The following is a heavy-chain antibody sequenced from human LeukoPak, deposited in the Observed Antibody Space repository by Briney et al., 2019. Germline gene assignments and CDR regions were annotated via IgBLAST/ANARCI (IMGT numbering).Heavy chain of an antibody. Sequence: SETLSFTCTASGGSLSTYFGPWFRKPAGKGLEWIGRIYASGGTTHTPSLKSRVTMSVDTSKSQFSLKLSSVTAADTAVYYCARAVYDTSGYYIDYWGQETLVTVSS. CDR3: ARAVYDTSGYYIDY. V-gene: IGHV4-4*07. J-gene: IGHJ4*02. CDR1: GGSLSTYF. D-gene: IGHD3-22*01. CDR2: IYASGGT.